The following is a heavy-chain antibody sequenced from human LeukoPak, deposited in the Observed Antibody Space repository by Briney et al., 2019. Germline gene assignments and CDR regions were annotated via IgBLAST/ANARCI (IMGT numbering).Heavy chain of an antibody. J-gene: IGHJ4*02. CDR3: ARDSSSWFLDY. D-gene: IGHD6-13*01. CDR2: IWYDGSNK. Sequence: GGSLRLSCAASGFTFSSYGMHWVRQAPGKGLEWVAVIWYDGSNKYYADSVKGRFTISRDNSKNTLYLQMNSLRAEDTAVYYCARDSSSWFLDYWGQGTLVTVSS. CDR1: GFTFSSYG. V-gene: IGHV3-33*01.